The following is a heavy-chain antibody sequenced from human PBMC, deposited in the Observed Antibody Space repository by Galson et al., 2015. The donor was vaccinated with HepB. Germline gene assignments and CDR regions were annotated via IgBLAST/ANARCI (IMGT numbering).Heavy chain of an antibody. V-gene: IGHV3-23*01. J-gene: IGHJ4*02. D-gene: IGHD6-13*01. CDR1: GFTFSSYAMSYA. Sequence: SLRLSCAASGFTFSSYAMSYAMSWVRQAPGKGLEWVSGIRGSGGSTYYADSVKGRFTISRDDSKNTLYLQMNSLRAEDTAIYYCAKDYSSRPRSFDYWGQGTLVTVSS. CDR2: IRGSGGST. CDR3: AKDYSSRPRSFDY.